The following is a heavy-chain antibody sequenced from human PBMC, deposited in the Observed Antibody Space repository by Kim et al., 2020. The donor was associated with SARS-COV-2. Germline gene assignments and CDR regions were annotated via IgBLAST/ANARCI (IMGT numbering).Heavy chain of an antibody. Sequence: GGSLRLSCAASGFIFETYGMHWVRQAPGKGLEWVSSISRDNEIFYADSMKGRFTISRDNAKKSLYLQMNSLRVEDTAHYYCARDPSIVATMGLYYFDHWG. J-gene: IGHJ4*01. D-gene: IGHD5-12*01. CDR3: ARDPSIVATMGLYYFDH. CDR2: ISRDNEI. CDR1: GFIFETYG. V-gene: IGHV3-21*01.